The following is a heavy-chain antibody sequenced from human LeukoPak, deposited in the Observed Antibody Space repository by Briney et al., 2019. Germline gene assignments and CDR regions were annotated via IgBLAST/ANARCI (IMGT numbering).Heavy chain of an antibody. J-gene: IGHJ4*02. CDR3: AKGSRGSCSRTYCYPFDY. D-gene: IGHD2-2*01. CDR2: VSYDGSKK. CDR1: GFTFSSYG. V-gene: IGHV3-30*18. Sequence: PGGSLRLSCAASGFTFSSYGMHWVRQAPGKGLEWLAFVSYDGSKKYYSDSVKGRFTISRDNSKNTLYLQMNRLRAEDTAVYYCAKGSRGSCSRTYCYPFDYWGQGTLVTVSS.